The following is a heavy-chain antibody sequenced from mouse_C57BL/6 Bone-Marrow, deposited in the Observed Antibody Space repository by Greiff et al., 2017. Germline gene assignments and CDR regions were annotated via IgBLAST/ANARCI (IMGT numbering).Heavy chain of an antibody. D-gene: IGHD1-1*01. CDR1: GYTFTSHW. J-gene: IGHJ2*01. CDR2: IFPGSGSH. CDR3: ATIYYYGCTDY. V-gene: IGHV1-56*01. Sequence: QVQLKQSGPELVRPGASVKISCKAPGYTFTSHWMQWVSQRPGQGLEWIGEIFPGSGSHYYNEKFKGKATLTVDTSSSTAYRQLSSLTSEDSAVCFCATIYYYGCTDYWGQGTTLTVSS.